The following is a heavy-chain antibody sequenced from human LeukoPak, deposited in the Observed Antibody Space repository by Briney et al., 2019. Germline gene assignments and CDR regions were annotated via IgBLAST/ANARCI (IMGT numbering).Heavy chain of an antibody. V-gene: IGHV3-21*01. J-gene: IGHJ4*02. CDR3: ARENAAAGPKNDY. D-gene: IGHD6-13*01. Sequence: GGSLRLSCAASGFTFSSYSMNWVRQAPGKGLEWVSSISSSSSYIYYADSVKGRSTISRDNAKNSLYLQMNSLRAEDTAVYYCARENAAAGPKNDYWGQGTLVTVSS. CDR1: GFTFSSYS. CDR2: ISSSSSYI.